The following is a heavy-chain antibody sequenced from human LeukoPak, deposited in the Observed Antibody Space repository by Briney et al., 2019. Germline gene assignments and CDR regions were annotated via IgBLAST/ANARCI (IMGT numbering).Heavy chain of an antibody. CDR1: GFTFSDYY. J-gene: IGHJ4*02. V-gene: IGHV3-11*06. Sequence: GGSLRLSCAASGFTFSDYYMSWIRQAPGRGLERVSYISSSSSYTNYADSVKGRFTISRDNAKNSLYLQMNSLRAEDTAVYYCARSGYDILTGYYNYWGQGTLVTVSS. D-gene: IGHD3-9*01. CDR3: ARSGYDILTGYYNY. CDR2: ISSSSSYT.